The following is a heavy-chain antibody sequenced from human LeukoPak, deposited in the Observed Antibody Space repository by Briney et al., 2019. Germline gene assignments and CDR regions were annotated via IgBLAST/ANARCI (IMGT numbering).Heavy chain of an antibody. V-gene: IGHV4-59*08. D-gene: IGHD3-16*01. CDR1: GGSISSYY. CDR2: TYYSGST. Sequence: EASETLSLTCTVSGGSISSYYWSWIRQPPGKGLEWIGYTYYSGSTNYNPSLKSRVTISVDTSKNQFSLKLSSVTAADTAVYHCARPAYDYVWGTGAFDIWGQGTMVTVSS. CDR3: ARPAYDYVWGTGAFDI. J-gene: IGHJ3*02.